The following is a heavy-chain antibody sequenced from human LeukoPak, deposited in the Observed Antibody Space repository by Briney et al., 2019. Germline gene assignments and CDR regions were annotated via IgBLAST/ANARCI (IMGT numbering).Heavy chain of an antibody. CDR3: ARSVVVGTAGIRRAFDI. V-gene: IGHV3-30-3*01. CDR1: GFTFSSYA. Sequence: PGGSLRLSCAASGFTFSSYAMHWVRQAPGKGLEWVAVISYDGSNKYYADSVKGRFTISRDNSKNTLYLQMNSLRAEDTAVYFCARSVVVGTAGIRRAFDIWGQGTMVTVSS. J-gene: IGHJ3*02. CDR2: ISYDGSNK. D-gene: IGHD2-15*01.